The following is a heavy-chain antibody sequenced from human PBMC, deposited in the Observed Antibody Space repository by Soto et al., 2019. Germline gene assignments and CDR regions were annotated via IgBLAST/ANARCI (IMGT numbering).Heavy chain of an antibody. CDR2: ISAYNGNT. V-gene: IGHV1-18*01. CDR3: ARVSYDILTGSYGMDV. Sequence: ASVKVSCKASGYTFTXYGISWVRQAPGQGLEWMGWISAYNGNTNYAQKLQGRVTMTTDTSTSTAYMELRSLRSDDTAVYYCARVSYDILTGSYGMDVWGQGTTVTVSS. CDR1: GYTFTXYG. J-gene: IGHJ6*02. D-gene: IGHD3-9*01.